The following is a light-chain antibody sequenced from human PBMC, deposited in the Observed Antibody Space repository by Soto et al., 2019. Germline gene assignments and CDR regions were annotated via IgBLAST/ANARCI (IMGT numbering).Light chain of an antibody. CDR1: QSISSW. V-gene: IGKV1-5*03. J-gene: IGKJ1*01. Sequence: DIQMTQSPSTLSASVGDRVTITCRASQSISSWLAWYQQKPGKAPKVLIYKASSLESGVPSRFSGSESGTECTLTISILQPDDFATYYCQQYNSYWWTFGQGTKVEIK. CDR2: KAS. CDR3: QQYNSYWWT.